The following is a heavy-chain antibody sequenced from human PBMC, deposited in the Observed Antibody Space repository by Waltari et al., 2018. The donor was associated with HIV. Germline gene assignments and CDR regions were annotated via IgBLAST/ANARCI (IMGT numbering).Heavy chain of an antibody. Sequence: QVQLQQWGAGLLKPSETLSLTCAVYGGSFSGYSWSWIRQPPGKGLEWIGEINHSGSTNYNPSLKSRVTISVDTSKNQFSLKLSSVTAADTAVYYCARGGGMVQGVMPQDYWGQGTLVTVSS. CDR1: GGSFSGYS. CDR3: ARGGGMVQGVMPQDY. D-gene: IGHD3-10*01. J-gene: IGHJ4*02. CDR2: INHSGST. V-gene: IGHV4-34*01.